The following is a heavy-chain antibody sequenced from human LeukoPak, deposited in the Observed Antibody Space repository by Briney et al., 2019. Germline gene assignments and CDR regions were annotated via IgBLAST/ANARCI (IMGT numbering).Heavy chain of an antibody. V-gene: IGHV4-4*02. Sequence: SGTLSLSCAVSGGSFTSSAWGTVVRQPPGKGLEWIGEIHNSGSTNYYPSLKSRVIISLDKSKPRVTLELSSVTAAYSAVYYCAGPREVGATGDDAFVVWGQGTMVTVSS. CDR3: AGPREVGATGDDAFVV. D-gene: IGHD1-26*01. CDR1: GGSFTSSAW. CDR2: IHNSGST. J-gene: IGHJ3*01.